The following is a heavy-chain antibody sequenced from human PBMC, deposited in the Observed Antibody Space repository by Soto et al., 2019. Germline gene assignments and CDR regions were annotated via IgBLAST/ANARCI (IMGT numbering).Heavy chain of an antibody. Sequence: QVQLVQSGAEVRKPGASVRLSCKASGYTLTRFYLHWVRQAPGQGLEWMGIINTRGGTTAYAQKFRGRLTVTRETSTSTVYMELSNLRSEDTAIYYCARGPDDSDVPRWDYWGQGTRVTVCS. CDR1: GYTLTRFY. D-gene: IGHD4-17*01. V-gene: IGHV1-46*01. CDR3: ARGPDDSDVPRWDY. J-gene: IGHJ4*02. CDR2: INTRGGTT.